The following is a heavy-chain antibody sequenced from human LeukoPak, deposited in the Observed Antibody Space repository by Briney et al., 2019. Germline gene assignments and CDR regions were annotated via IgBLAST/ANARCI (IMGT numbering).Heavy chain of an antibody. CDR1: GYSISSGYY. V-gene: IGHV4-38-2*02. J-gene: IGHJ4*02. CDR2: IYHSGST. D-gene: IGHD4-17*01. Sequence: PSETLSLTCAVSGYSISSGYYWGWIRQPPGKGLEWIGSIYHSGSTYYNPSLKSRVTISVDTSKNQFSLKLSSVTAADTAVYYCARDAVKYGDYGEYYFDYWGQGTLVTVSS. CDR3: ARDAVKYGDYGEYYFDY.